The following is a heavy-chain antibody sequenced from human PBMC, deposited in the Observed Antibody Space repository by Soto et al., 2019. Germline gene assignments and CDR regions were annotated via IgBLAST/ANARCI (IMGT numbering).Heavy chain of an antibody. D-gene: IGHD3-22*01. CDR1: GGTFSSYA. J-gene: IGHJ3*02. V-gene: IGHV1-69*01. CDR2: IIPIFGTA. Sequence: QVQLVQSGAEVKKPGSSVKVSCKASGGTFSSYAISWVRQAPGQGLEWMGGIIPIFGTANYAQKFQGRVTIPADESTSTAYMELSSLRSEDTAVYYCARDMGYYDSRGAAFDIWGQGTMVTVSS. CDR3: ARDMGYYDSRGAAFDI.